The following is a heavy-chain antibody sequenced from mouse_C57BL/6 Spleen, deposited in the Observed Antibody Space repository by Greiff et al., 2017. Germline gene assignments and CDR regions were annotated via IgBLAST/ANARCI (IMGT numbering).Heavy chain of an antibody. Sequence: QVQLQQSGAELARPGASVKMSCKASGYTFTSYTMHWVKQRPGQGLEWIGYINPSSGYTKYNQKFKDKATLTADKSSSTAYMQLSSLTSEDSAVCYCASYYYGSSPFAYWGQGTLVTVSA. V-gene: IGHV1-4*01. J-gene: IGHJ3*01. D-gene: IGHD1-1*01. CDR1: GYTFTSYT. CDR2: INPSSGYT. CDR3: ASYYYGSSPFAY.